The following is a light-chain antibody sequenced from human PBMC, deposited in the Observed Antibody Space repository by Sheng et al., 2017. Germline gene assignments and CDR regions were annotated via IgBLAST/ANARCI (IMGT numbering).Light chain of an antibody. Sequence: YDLTQPPSVSVSPGQTASIPCSGDELDDYYTSWYQQRPGQSPLLIIFRDTHRPSGIPGRFSGSSSGKTATLTISETQSVDEADYFCQAWDNRTVVFGGGTKVTVL. V-gene: IGLV3-1*01. CDR3: QAWDNRTVV. CDR2: RDT. CDR1: ELDDYY. J-gene: IGLJ2*01.